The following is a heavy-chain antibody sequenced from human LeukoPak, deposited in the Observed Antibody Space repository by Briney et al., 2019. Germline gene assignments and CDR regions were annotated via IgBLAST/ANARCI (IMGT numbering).Heavy chain of an antibody. CDR1: GFTFSSYA. V-gene: IGHV3-30-3*01. J-gene: IGHJ4*02. CDR3: ARDGTAVAGMDY. D-gene: IGHD6-19*01. CDR2: ISYDGSNK. Sequence: GRSLRLFCAASGFTFSSYAMHWVRQAPGKGLEWVAVISYDGSNKYYADSVKGRFTISRDNSKNTLYLQMNSLRAEDTAVYYCARDGTAVAGMDYWGQGTLVTVSS.